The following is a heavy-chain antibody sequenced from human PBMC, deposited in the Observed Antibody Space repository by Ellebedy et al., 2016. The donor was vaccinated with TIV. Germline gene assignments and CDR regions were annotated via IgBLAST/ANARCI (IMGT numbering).Heavy chain of an antibody. D-gene: IGHD3-3*01. J-gene: IGHJ6*02. Sequence: ASVKVSCKASGYTFTSYYMHWVRQAPGQGLEWMGIINPSGGSTSYAQKFQGRVTMTRDTSTSTVYRELSSLRSEDTAVYYCARELRDFGVVPIDYYYYGMDVWGQGTTVTVSS. CDR1: GYTFTSYY. CDR2: INPSGGST. CDR3: ARELRDFGVVPIDYYYYGMDV. V-gene: IGHV1-46*01.